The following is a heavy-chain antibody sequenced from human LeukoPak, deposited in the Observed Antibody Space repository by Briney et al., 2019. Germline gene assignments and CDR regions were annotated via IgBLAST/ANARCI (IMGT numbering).Heavy chain of an antibody. J-gene: IGHJ4*02. V-gene: IGHV3-30*04. D-gene: IGHD5-18*01. CDR1: GFTFSSYA. CDR2: ISHDGSNK. CDR3: ARGQRRHTDMAPSFDY. Sequence: PGGSLRLSCAASGFTFSSYAMHWVRQAPGKGLEWVAVISHDGSNKYYADSMKGRFTISRDNSKNTLYLQMNSLRAEDTAVYYCARGQRRHTDMAPSFDYWGQGTLVTVSS.